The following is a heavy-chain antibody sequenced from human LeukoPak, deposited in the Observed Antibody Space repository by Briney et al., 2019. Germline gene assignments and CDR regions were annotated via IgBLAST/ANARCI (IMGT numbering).Heavy chain of an antibody. CDR3: ARDLGRDYDILTGYYSPSYYFDY. Sequence: ASVKVSCKASGYTFTGYYMHWVRQAPGQGLEWMGWINPNSGGTNYAQKFQGRVTMTRDTSISTAYMELSRLRSDDTAVYYCARDLGRDYDILTGYYSPSYYFDYWGQGTLVTVSS. CDR1: GYTFTGYY. D-gene: IGHD3-9*01. V-gene: IGHV1-2*02. CDR2: INPNSGGT. J-gene: IGHJ4*02.